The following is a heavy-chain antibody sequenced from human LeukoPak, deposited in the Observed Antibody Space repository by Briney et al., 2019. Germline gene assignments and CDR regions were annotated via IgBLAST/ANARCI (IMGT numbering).Heavy chain of an antibody. V-gene: IGHV4-34*01. CDR3: ARGAWVLLVYANRGAFDI. J-gene: IGHJ3*02. D-gene: IGHD2-8*01. Sequence: PSETLSLTCAVYGGSFSGYYWSWIRQPPGKGLEWIGEINHSGSTNYNPSLKSRVTISVDTSKNQFSLKLSSVTAADTAVYYCARGAWVLLVYANRGAFDIWGQGTMVTVSS. CDR1: GGSFSGYY. CDR2: INHSGST.